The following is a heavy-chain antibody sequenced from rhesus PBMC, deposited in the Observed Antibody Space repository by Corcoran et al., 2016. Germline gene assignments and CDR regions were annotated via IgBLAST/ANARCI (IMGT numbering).Heavy chain of an antibody. J-gene: IGHJ4*01. CDR3: ARDRATY. CDR1: GGSISCGYD. D-gene: IGHD1-44*02. CDR2: NYGSIGST. V-gene: IGHV4-76*01. Sequence: QVQLQESGPGVVKPSETLSRTCAFSGGSISCGYDLSWIHQPPGKGLEWIGYNYGSIGSTNYNPSLKKRVPISKDASKNQFSLKLSSVTAADTAVYYCARDRATYWGQGVLVTVSS.